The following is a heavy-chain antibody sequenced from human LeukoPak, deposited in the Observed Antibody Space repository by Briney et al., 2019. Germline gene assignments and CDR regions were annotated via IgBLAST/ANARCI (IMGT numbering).Heavy chain of an antibody. Sequence: SETLSLTCTVSGGSISSYYWSWIRQPPGKGLEWIGYIYYSGSTNYNPSLKSRVTISVDTSKNQFSLKLSSVTAADTAVYYCAGREDFLFDYWGQGTLVTVSS. D-gene: IGHD3-3*01. CDR2: IYYSGST. CDR3: AGREDFLFDY. CDR1: GGSISSYY. J-gene: IGHJ4*02. V-gene: IGHV4-59*12.